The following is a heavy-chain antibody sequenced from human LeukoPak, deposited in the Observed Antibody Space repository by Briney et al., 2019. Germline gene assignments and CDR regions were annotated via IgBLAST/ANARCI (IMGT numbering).Heavy chain of an antibody. V-gene: IGHV4-59*08. D-gene: IGHD5-18*01. CDR3: ARHVRSYGLPYYFDY. CDR2: IYYSGST. J-gene: IGHJ4*02. CDR1: GGSISSYY. Sequence: SETLSLTCTVSGGSISSYYWSWIRQPPGKGLEWVGYIYYSGSTNYNPSLKSRVTISVDTSKNQFSLKLSSVTAADTAVYYCARHVRSYGLPYYFDYWGQGTLVTVSS.